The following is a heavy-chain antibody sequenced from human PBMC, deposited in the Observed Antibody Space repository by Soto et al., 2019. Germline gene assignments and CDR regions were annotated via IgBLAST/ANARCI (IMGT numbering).Heavy chain of an antibody. J-gene: IGHJ4*02. CDR1: GFTFSSYA. Sequence: QVQLVESGGGVVQPGRSLRLSCAASGFTFSSYAMHWVRQAPGKGLEWVAVISYDGSNKYYADSVKGRFTISRDNSKNARYLQMISLRAEDTAVYYCARPWGAYCGGDCSIAYWGQGTLVTVSS. V-gene: IGHV3-30-3*01. D-gene: IGHD2-21*02. CDR3: ARPWGAYCGGDCSIAY. CDR2: ISYDGSNK.